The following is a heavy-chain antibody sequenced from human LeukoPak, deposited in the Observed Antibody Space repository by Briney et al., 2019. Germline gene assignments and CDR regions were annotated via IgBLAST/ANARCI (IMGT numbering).Heavy chain of an antibody. Sequence: ASVKVSCKASGYTVTGYYMRWVRQAPGQGLEWMGWINPNSGGTNYAQKFQDRVTMTRDTSISTAYRELSRLRSNDTAVYYGARAYYDILAGYINFDCWGQGTLVSVAS. CDR1: GYTVTGYY. D-gene: IGHD3-9*01. J-gene: IGHJ4*02. CDR2: INPNSGGT. V-gene: IGHV1-2*02. CDR3: ARAYYDILAGYINFDC.